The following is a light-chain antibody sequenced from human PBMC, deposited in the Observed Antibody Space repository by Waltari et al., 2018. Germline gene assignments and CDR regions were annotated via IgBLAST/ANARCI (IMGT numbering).Light chain of an antibody. J-gene: IGKJ2*01. CDR3: QQTSSTPYT. CDR1: ESVSIF. V-gene: IGKV1-39*01. CDR2: GAS. Sequence: GGGSESVSIFLNWYQRKPGKAPKLLVYGASNIQTAVPSRFSAFGSGTEFTLTISALQSEDFATYFCQQTSSTPYTFGQGT.